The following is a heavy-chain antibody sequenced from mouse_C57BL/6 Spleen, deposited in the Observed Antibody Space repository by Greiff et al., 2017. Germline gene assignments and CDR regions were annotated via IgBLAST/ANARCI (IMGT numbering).Heavy chain of an antibody. CDR1: GFTFSDYG. J-gene: IGHJ2*01. Sequence: EVKLMESGGGLVKPGGSLKLSCAASGFTFSDYGMHWVRQAPEKGLEWVAYISSGSGTIYYADTVKGRFTISRDNAKNTLFLQMTSLRSEDTAMYYCAKGNYGLYYWDYWGQGTTLTVSS. CDR3: AKGNYGLYYWDY. D-gene: IGHD1-1*01. V-gene: IGHV5-17*01. CDR2: ISSGSGTI.